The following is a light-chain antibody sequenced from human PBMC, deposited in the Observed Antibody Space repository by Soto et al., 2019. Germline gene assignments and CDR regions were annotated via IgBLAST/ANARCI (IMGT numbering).Light chain of an antibody. CDR1: QTISNY. Sequence: EIVLTQSPATLSLSPGDSATLSCRASQTISNYLAWYQQKPGQAPRLLIYDASNRATGIPARFSGSGSGTDFTLTISSLEPEDFAVYYCQQRYEWYTFGQGTKLEIK. CDR3: QQRYEWYT. V-gene: IGKV3-11*01. CDR2: DAS. J-gene: IGKJ2*01.